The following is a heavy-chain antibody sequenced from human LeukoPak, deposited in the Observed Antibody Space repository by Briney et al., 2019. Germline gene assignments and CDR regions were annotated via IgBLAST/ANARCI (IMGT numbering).Heavy chain of an antibody. CDR2: IYYNGNT. J-gene: IGHJ6*02. CDR3: ARGRSNYYGMDV. V-gene: IGHV4-59*01. CDR1: DGSINSYY. Sequence: SETLSLTCSVSDGSINSYYWNWIRRPPGKGLEWIGYIYYNGNTNYSPSLKSRVTMSVDTSKNLFSLKVSSVTAADTAVYYCARGRSNYYGMDVWGQGTMVTFSS. D-gene: IGHD1-26*01.